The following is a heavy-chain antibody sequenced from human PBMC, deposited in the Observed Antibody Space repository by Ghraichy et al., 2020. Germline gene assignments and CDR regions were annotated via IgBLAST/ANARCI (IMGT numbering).Heavy chain of an antibody. Sequence: LSLTCAATGFTFSSYWMHWVRQAPGKGLVWVSRINSDGSSTSYADSVKGRFTISRDNAKNTLYLQMNSLRAEDTAVYYCARPGDYRFDYWGQGTLVTVSS. CDR1: GFTFSSYW. CDR3: ARPGDYRFDY. CDR2: INSDGSST. J-gene: IGHJ4*02. V-gene: IGHV3-74*01. D-gene: IGHD4-17*01.